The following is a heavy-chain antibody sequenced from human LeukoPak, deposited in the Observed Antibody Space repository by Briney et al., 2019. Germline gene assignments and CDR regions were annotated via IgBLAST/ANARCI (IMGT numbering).Heavy chain of an antibody. CDR2: ISWNSGSI. D-gene: IGHD6-13*01. J-gene: IGHJ6*02. V-gene: IGHV3-9*01. CDR3: AKDIGDSSSWYSYYYYGMDV. CDR1: GFTFDDYA. Sequence: GRSLRLSCAASGFTFDDYAMHWVRQAPGKGLEWVSGISWNSGSIGYADSVKGRFTIARDNAKNSLYLQMNSLRAEATALYYCAKDIGDSSSWYSYYYYGMDVWGQGTTVTVSS.